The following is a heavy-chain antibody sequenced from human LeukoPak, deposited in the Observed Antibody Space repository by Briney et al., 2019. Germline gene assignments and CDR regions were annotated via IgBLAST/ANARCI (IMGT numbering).Heavy chain of an antibody. CDR3: ARDPRCSGGSCYDWFDH. J-gene: IGHJ5*02. V-gene: IGHV4-4*07. CDR2: IYTSGST. CDR1: GGSISSYY. Sequence: AETLSLTCTVSGGSISSYYWSWIRQPAGKGLEWIGGIYTSGSTNYNPSLKSRVTMSVDTSKNQFSLKLSSVTAADTAVYYCARDPRCSGGSCYDWFDHWGQGTLVTVSS. D-gene: IGHD2-15*01.